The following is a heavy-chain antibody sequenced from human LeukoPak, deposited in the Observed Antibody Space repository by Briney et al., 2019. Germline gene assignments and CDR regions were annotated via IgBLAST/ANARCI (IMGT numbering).Heavy chain of an antibody. D-gene: IGHD3-10*01. CDR1: GFTFSSYS. CDR2: ISSSSSTI. V-gene: IGHV3-48*04. Sequence: PGRSLRLSCAASGFTFSSYSMNWVRQAPGKGLEWVSYISSSSSTIYYADSVKGRFTISRDNAKNSLYLQMNSLRAEDTAVYYCARDQMVRGVIRPQDYWGQGTLVTVSS. CDR3: ARDQMVRGVIRPQDY. J-gene: IGHJ4*02.